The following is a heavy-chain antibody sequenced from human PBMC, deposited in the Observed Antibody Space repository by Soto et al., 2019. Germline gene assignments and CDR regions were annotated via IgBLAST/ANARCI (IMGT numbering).Heavy chain of an antibody. CDR3: AKAPVKDFDWLLDY. J-gene: IGHJ4*02. CDR2: ISGSGGST. D-gene: IGHD3-9*01. V-gene: IGHV3-23*01. CDR1: GFTFSSYA. Sequence: GGSLRLSCAASGFTFSSYAMSWVRQAPGKGLEWVSAISGSGGSTYYADSVKGRFTISRDNSKNTLYLQMNSLRAEDTAVYYWAKAPVKDFDWLLDYWGQGTLVTVSS.